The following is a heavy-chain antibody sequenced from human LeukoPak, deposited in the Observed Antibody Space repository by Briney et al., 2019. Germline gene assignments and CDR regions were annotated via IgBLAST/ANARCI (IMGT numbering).Heavy chain of an antibody. CDR2: IYYSGST. Sequence: SETLSLTCSVSGGSISNYYWTWIRQPPGKGLEWIGYIYYSGSTNYNPSLSSRVTMSLDASKNQFSLKSSSVTAADTAVYYCARCSRGTSVGMDVWGQGTTVTVSS. CDR1: GGSISNYY. D-gene: IGHD1-1*01. V-gene: IGHV4-59*08. J-gene: IGHJ6*02. CDR3: ARCSRGTSVGMDV.